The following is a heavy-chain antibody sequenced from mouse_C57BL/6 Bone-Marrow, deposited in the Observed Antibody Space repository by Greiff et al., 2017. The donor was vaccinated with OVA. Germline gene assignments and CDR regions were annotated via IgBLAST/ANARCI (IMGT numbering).Heavy chain of an antibody. CDR2: IDPSDSYT. Sequence: QVQLQQPGAELVRPGTSVKLSCKASGYTFTSYWMHWVKQRPGQGLEWIGVIDPSDSYTNYNQKFKGKATLTVDTSSSTAYMQLSSLTSEDSAVYYCARRDYYSNSWFAYWGQGTLVTVSA. V-gene: IGHV1-59*01. CDR1: GYTFTSYW. D-gene: IGHD2-5*01. J-gene: IGHJ3*01. CDR3: ARRDYYSNSWFAY.